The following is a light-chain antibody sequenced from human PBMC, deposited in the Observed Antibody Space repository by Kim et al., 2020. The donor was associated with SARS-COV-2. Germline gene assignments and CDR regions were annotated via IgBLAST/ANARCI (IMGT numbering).Light chain of an antibody. CDR1: KSNIGGNY. Sequence: GQRASISCSGSKSNIGGNYVPWYHHVPGTAPRLVTYKTNEWPSGVPDRFSGSKSGTTASLAISGLRSEDEAEYFCVSWDDSLRDWVFGGGTQLTVL. J-gene: IGLJ3*02. CDR3: VSWDDSLRDWV. CDR2: KTN. V-gene: IGLV1-47*01.